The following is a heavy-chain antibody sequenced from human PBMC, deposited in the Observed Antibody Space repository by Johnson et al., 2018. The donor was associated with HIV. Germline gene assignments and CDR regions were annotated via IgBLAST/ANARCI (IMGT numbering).Heavy chain of an antibody. Sequence: VQLMESGGGVVQPGRSLRLSCAASGFTFSRYAMHWVRQAPGKGLEWVSGISWNSGSIGHADSVKGRFTISRDNAKNSLYLQMQSLRAEDTALYYCASPGSAGSDAFDIWGQGTMVTVSS. CDR1: GFTFSRYA. J-gene: IGHJ3*02. CDR2: ISWNSGSI. CDR3: ASPGSAGSDAFDI. V-gene: IGHV3-9*01. D-gene: IGHD6-13*01.